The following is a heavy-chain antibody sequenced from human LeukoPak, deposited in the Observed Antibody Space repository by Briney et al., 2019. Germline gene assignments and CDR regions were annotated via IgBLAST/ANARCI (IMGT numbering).Heavy chain of an antibody. CDR2: IYYSGST. CDR3: ARGSDGTGHYRFDY. Sequence: SQTLSLTCTVSVGSINSGDYYCRWIRQHTAKGLEWIGDIYYSGSTYYNPSLKSRVIISVGTSKNQFSLRLSSVTAAYTAVYYCARGSDGTGHYRFDYWGQGTLVTVSS. D-gene: IGHD3/OR15-3a*01. V-gene: IGHV4-31*03. J-gene: IGHJ4*02. CDR1: VGSINSGDYY.